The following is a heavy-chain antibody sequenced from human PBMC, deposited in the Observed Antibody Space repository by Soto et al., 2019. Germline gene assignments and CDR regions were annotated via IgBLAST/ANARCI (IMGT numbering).Heavy chain of an antibody. CDR2: INHSGST. Sequence: QVQLQQWGAGLLKPSETLSLTCAVYGGSFSGYYWSWIRQPPGKGLEWIGEINHSGSTNYNPSLKSRGTISVDTSKNQFSLKLSSVTAADTAVYYCARGRVVVVVAATGWFDPWGQGTLVTVSS. J-gene: IGHJ5*02. D-gene: IGHD2-15*01. V-gene: IGHV4-34*01. CDR3: ARGRVVVVVAATGWFDP. CDR1: GGSFSGYY.